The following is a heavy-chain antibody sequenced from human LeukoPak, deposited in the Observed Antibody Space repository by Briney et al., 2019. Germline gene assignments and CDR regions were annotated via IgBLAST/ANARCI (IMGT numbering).Heavy chain of an antibody. J-gene: IGHJ4*02. CDR1: GFTFSSYS. V-gene: IGHV3-21*01. D-gene: IGHD2-15*01. CDR3: ARGTQNRYCSGGSCYSAGY. CDR2: ISSSSSYI. Sequence: GGSLRLSCAASGFTFSSYSMNWVRQAPGKGLEWGSSISSSSSYIYYADSVKGRFTISRDNAKNSLYLQMNSLRAEDTAVYYCARGTQNRYCSGGSCYSAGYWGQGTLVTVSS.